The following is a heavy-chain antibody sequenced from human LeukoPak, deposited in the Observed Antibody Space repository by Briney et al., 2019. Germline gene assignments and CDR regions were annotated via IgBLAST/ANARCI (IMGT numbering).Heavy chain of an antibody. CDR3: ARDYQLERLNF. CDR2: ISSSGNYI. V-gene: IGHV3-21*01. CDR1: GFTFSSYS. Sequence: PGGSLRLSCAASGFTFSSYSMSWVRQAPGKGLEWVSSISSSGNYIHYADSVKGRFTISRDNAQNSLYLQMNSLRAEDTAVYYCARDYQLERLNFWGQGTMVTVSS. D-gene: IGHD1-1*01. J-gene: IGHJ3*01.